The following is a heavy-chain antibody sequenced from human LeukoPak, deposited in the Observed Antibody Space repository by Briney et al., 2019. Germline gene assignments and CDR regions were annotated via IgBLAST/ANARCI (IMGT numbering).Heavy chain of an antibody. CDR1: GFTFSSHA. CDR3: AKRFWNTAGSLGPLDY. CDR2: ISGSGDNT. J-gene: IGHJ4*02. Sequence: PGGSLRLSCAASGFTFSSHAMSWVRQAPGKGLEWVSGISGSGDNTYYTDSVRGRFTVSRDNSKDTLYLQMSSLRAEDTAVYYCAKRFWNTAGSLGPLDYWGQGTLVTVSS. D-gene: IGHD1/OR15-1a*01. V-gene: IGHV3-23*01.